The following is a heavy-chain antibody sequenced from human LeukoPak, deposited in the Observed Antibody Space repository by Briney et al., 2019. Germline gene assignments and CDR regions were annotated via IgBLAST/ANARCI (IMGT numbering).Heavy chain of an antibody. Sequence: GGSLRLSCTASGFTFGDYAMSWFRQAPGKGLEWVGFIRSKAYGGTTEYAASVKGRFTISRGDSKSIAYLQMNSLRAEDTAVYYCATSGLSRFGFWGQGTLVTVSS. CDR3: ATSGLSRFGF. CDR1: GFTFGDYA. D-gene: IGHD2/OR15-2a*01. CDR2: IRSKAYGGTT. J-gene: IGHJ4*02. V-gene: IGHV3-49*03.